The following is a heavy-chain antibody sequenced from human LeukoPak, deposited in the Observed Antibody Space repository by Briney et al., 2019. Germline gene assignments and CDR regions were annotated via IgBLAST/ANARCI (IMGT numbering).Heavy chain of an antibody. J-gene: IGHJ4*02. V-gene: IGHV3-30-3*01. D-gene: IGHD3-22*01. CDR1: GFTFSSYA. CDR3: ARGDGSGYYYPKHYCLDY. CDR2: ITYDGSNK. Sequence: PGGSLRLSCAASGFTFSSYALHWVRQAPGKGLEWVALITYDGSNKYYADSVKGRFTISRDNSKNTLYVQMNSLRLDDTAVYYCARGDGSGYYYPKHYCLDYWGQGTLVTVSS.